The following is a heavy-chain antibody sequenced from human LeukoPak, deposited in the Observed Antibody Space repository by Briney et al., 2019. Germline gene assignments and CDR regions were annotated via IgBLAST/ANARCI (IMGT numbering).Heavy chain of an antibody. Sequence: GESLKISCKGSGYSFTSYWIGWVRQMPGKGLEWMGIIYPGDSDTRYSPSFQGQVTISADKSISTAYLQRSSLKASDTAMYYCARHLMNNHYYHHAFDPWGQGTLVTVSS. CDR2: IYPGDSDT. CDR3: ARHLMNNHYYHHAFDP. J-gene: IGHJ5*02. V-gene: IGHV5-51*01. CDR1: GYSFTSYW. D-gene: IGHD1-14*01.